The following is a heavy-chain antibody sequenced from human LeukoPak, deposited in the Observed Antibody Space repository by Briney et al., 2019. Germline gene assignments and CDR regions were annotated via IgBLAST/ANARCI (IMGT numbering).Heavy chain of an antibody. D-gene: IGHD1-26*01. Sequence: PGGSLRLPCAASGFTFSSYAMSWVRQAPGKGLEWVSAISGSGGSTYYADSVKGRFTISRDNSKNTLYLQMNSLRAEDTAVYYCAKGLKWELLGASDYWGQGTLVTVSS. J-gene: IGHJ4*02. CDR3: AKGLKWELLGASDY. CDR2: ISGSGGST. CDR1: GFTFSSYA. V-gene: IGHV3-23*01.